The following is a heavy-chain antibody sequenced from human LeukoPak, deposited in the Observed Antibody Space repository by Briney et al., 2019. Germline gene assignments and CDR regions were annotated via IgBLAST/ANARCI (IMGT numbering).Heavy chain of an antibody. Sequence: GGSLRLSCAASGFTFSGYAMSWVRQAPGKGLEWVSVISGSAGSTYYADSVKGRFTISRDNSKTTLYLQMNSLRAEDTAIYYCAKGQQLGDYWGQGTLVTVSS. D-gene: IGHD6-13*01. CDR2: ISGSAGST. J-gene: IGHJ4*02. CDR3: AKGQQLGDY. CDR1: GFTFSGYA. V-gene: IGHV3-23*01.